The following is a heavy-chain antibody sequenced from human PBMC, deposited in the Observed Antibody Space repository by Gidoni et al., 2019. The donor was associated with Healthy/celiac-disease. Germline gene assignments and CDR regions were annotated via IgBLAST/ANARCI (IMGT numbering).Heavy chain of an antibody. D-gene: IGHD6-19*01. J-gene: IGHJ4*02. V-gene: IGHV3-33*01. CDR2: IWYDGSNK. Sequence: LEWVAVIWYDGSNKYYADSVKGRFTISRDNSKNTLYLQMNSLRAEDTAVYYCARDMDGIAVAGIFDYWGQGTLVTVSS. CDR3: ARDMDGIAVAGIFDY.